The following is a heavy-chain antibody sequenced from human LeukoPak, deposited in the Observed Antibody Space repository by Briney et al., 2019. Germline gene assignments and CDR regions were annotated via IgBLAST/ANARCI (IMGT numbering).Heavy chain of an antibody. D-gene: IGHD3-16*02. CDR1: GFTFSSYS. V-gene: IGHV3-21*01. Sequence: GGSLRLSCAASGFTFSSYSMNWVRQAPGKGLEWVSSISSSSSYIYYADSVKGRFTISRDNAKNSLYLQMNSLRAEDTAVYYCASVNYDYVWGSYRLKPYFDYWGQGTLVTVSS. CDR3: ASVNYDYVWGSYRLKPYFDY. CDR2: ISSSSSYI. J-gene: IGHJ4*02.